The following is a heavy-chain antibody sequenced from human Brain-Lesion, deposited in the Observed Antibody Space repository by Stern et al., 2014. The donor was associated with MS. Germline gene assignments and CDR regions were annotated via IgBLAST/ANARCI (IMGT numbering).Heavy chain of an antibody. Sequence: VQLVESGPGLVKPSETLSLTCTVSGGSISSSTYYWAWIRQPPGKGLEWIGNIYYSGFTYYNPSLKSRVTISVDMSKNQFSLKLSSVTAADTAIYYCARHDSVPRPSQLYSARDRGPGYLGQGTLVTVSS. CDR1: GGSISSSTYY. J-gene: IGHJ4*02. D-gene: IGHD1-26*01. CDR3: ARHDSVPRPSQLYSARDRGPGY. V-gene: IGHV4-39*01. CDR2: IYYSGFT.